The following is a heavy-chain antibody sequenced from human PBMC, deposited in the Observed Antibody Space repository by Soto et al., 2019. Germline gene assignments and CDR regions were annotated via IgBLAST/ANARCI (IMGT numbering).Heavy chain of an antibody. Sequence: SETLSLTCAVSGGSISSSNWWSWVRQPPGKGLEWIGEIYHSVSTNYNPSLKSRVTISVDKSKNQFSLKLSSVTAADTAVYYCARPVTPLNWFDPWGQGTLVTVSS. CDR3: ARPVTPLNWFDP. CDR1: GGSISSSNW. J-gene: IGHJ5*02. CDR2: IYHSVST. D-gene: IGHD2-21*02. V-gene: IGHV4-4*02.